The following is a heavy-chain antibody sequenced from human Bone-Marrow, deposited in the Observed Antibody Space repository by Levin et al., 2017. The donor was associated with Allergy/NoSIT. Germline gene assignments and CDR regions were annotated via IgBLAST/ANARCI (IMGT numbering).Heavy chain of an antibody. J-gene: IGHJ4*02. CDR3: ARGLTTIDF. D-gene: IGHD1-14*01. Sequence: PVASVKVSCKASGYTFTHSNMNWVRRAPGQGLEWMGWISTTTGNPSYAQGFTGRFVFSLDTSVSTAYLQITGLKAEDTAVYYCARGLTTIDFWGQGTLVTVSS. CDR1: GYTFTHSN. V-gene: IGHV7-4-1*02. CDR2: ISTTTGNP.